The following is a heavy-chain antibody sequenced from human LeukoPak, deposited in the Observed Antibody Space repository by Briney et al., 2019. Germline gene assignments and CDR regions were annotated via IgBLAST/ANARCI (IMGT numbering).Heavy chain of an antibody. CDR3: ARLGRYADY. J-gene: IGHJ4*02. Sequence: GGSLRLSCAASGFTFSNAWMSWVRQAPGKGLEWVSHISGSGGSSYHVDSVKGRFTISRDNSKNTLYLQMNSLRAEDTAVYYCARLGRYADYWGQGTLVTVSS. V-gene: IGHV3-23*01. D-gene: IGHD3-16*01. CDR1: GFTFSNAW. CDR2: ISGSGGSS.